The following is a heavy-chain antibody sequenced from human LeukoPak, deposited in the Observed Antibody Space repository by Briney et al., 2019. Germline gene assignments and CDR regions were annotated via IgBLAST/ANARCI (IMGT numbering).Heavy chain of an antibody. Sequence: GRSLRLSCAASGFTFSSYAMHWVRQAPGKGLAWVAVISYDGSNKYYADSVKGRFTISRDNSKNTLYLQMNSLRGEDTAVYYCARGLGDPLWFGSNWFDPWGQGTLVTVSS. CDR2: ISYDGSNK. V-gene: IGHV3-30-3*01. CDR3: ARGLGDPLWFGSNWFDP. J-gene: IGHJ5*02. D-gene: IGHD3-10*01. CDR1: GFTFSSYA.